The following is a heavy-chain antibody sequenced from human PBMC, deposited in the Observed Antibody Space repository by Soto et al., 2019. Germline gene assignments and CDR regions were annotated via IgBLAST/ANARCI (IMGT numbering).Heavy chain of an antibody. D-gene: IGHD3-22*01. Sequence: GESLKISCAASGFTFSSYAMSWVRQAPGKGLEWVSAISGSGGSTYYADSVKGRFTISRDNSKNTLYLQMNSLRAEDTAVYYCALSAVVVIKAFDIWGQGTMVTVSS. CDR1: GFTFSSYA. CDR2: ISGSGGST. CDR3: ALSAVVVIKAFDI. V-gene: IGHV3-23*01. J-gene: IGHJ3*02.